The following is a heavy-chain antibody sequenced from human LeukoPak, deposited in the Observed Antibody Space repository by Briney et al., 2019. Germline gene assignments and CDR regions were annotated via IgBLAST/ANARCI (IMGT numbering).Heavy chain of an antibody. D-gene: IGHD6-6*01. V-gene: IGHV3-7*01. CDR3: ARGLSGYSSSLGY. CDR2: IKQDGSEK. J-gene: IGHJ4*02. Sequence: PGGSLRLSCAASGFTFSSYWMSWVRQAPGKGLEWVANIKQDGSEKYYVDSVKGRFTISRDNAKNTLYLQMNSLRAEDTALYYCARGLSGYSSSLGYWGQGTLVTVSS. CDR1: GFTFSSYW.